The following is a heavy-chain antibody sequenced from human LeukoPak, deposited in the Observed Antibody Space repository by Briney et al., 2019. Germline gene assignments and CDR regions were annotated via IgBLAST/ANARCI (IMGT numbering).Heavy chain of an antibody. V-gene: IGHV5-51*01. CDR1: GYSFTTSW. CDR2: IYPGDSDT. D-gene: IGHD5/OR15-5a*01. J-gene: IGHJ3*02. CDR3: ARQGSRTAFDI. Sequence: GESLKISCQGSGYSFTTSWIGWGRQLPGKGLEWMGIIYPGDSDTRYSPSFQGQVTISADKSISTAYLQWSSLKASDTAMYYCARQGSRTAFDIWGQGTMVTVSS.